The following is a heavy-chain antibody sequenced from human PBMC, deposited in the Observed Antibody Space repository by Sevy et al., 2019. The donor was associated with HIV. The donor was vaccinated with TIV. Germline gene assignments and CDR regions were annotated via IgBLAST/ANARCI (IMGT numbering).Heavy chain of an antibody. CDR2: IKSITDGGTT. J-gene: IGHJ6*02. V-gene: IGHV3-15*01. CDR3: TTTRDYGDYAGGMDV. CDR1: GFTFSNAW. Sequence: GGSLRLSCAASGFTFSNAWMSWVRQAPGKGLEWVGRIKSITDGGTTDYAAPVKGRFTISRDDSKTTLYLQMNSLKTEDTAEYYCTTTRDYGDYAGGMDVWGQGTTVTVSS. D-gene: IGHD4-17*01.